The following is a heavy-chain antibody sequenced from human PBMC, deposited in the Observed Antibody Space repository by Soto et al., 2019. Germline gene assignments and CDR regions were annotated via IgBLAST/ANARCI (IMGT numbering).Heavy chain of an antibody. D-gene: IGHD3-22*01. J-gene: IGHJ4*02. CDR3: ARCYYDTSGYFLRRPLN. Sequence: PSETLSLTCTVSGGSISSGDYYWSWIRQPPGKGLEWIGYIYYSGSTYYNPSLKSRVTISVDTSKNQFSLKLSSVTAADTAVYYCARCYYDTSGYFLRRPLNWGQGTLVTVSS. CDR2: IYYSGST. V-gene: IGHV4-30-4*01. CDR1: GGSISSGDYY.